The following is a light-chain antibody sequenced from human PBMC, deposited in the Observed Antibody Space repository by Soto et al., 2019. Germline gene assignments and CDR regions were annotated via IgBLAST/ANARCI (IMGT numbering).Light chain of an antibody. V-gene: IGKV2-28*01. CDR2: LGS. CDR3: MQTLQTWT. Sequence: DIVMTQSPLSLPVTPGEPASISCRSSQSLLHNNGYNYLDWYLQKPGQSPQLLIYLGSNRASGVPDRFSGSGSGTDFTLKISRVEAEDVGVYYCMQTLQTWTFGQGTKVDIK. CDR1: QSLLHNNGYNY. J-gene: IGKJ1*01.